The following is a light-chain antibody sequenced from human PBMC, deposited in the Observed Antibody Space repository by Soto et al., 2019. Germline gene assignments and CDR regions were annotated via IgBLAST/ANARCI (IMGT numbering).Light chain of an antibody. Sequence: EIELTQSPATLSLSPGETATLSCGASQNVDKFLAWYQQRPGQPPRLLIFDSSNRATGVPVRFSGSGSGTVFTLTIGSLGPEESEVYYCQQRKNWPPISFGQGTRLEIK. CDR1: QNVDKF. CDR2: DSS. CDR3: QQRKNWPPIS. J-gene: IGKJ5*01. V-gene: IGKV3-11*01.